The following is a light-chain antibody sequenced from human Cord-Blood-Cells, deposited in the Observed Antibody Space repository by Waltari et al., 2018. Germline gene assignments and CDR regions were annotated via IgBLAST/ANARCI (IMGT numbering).Light chain of an antibody. V-gene: IGLV2-14*01. CDR2: DVS. CDR1: SSDVGGYNY. CDR3: SSYTSSSFWV. Sequence: QSALTQPASVSGSPGQSITISCTGTSSDVGGYNYVSWYQQHPGKAPKLMIYDVSNRPSGVSKRFAGSKSGNTASLTISGLQAEDEADYYCSSYTSSSFWVFGGGTKLTVL. J-gene: IGLJ3*02.